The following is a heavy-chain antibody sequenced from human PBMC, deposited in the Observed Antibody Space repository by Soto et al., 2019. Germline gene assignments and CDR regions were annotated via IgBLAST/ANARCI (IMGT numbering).Heavy chain of an antibody. D-gene: IGHD6-19*01. V-gene: IGHV4-61*01. CDR3: ARLSAAWFDP. CDR1: GGSVSSGSYY. Sequence: LEILSLTCTVSGGSVSSGSYYWGWIRQPPGKGLEWIGYIYHSGSTNYNPSLKSRVTISVDTSKNQFSLSLTSVTAADTAVYYCARLSAAWFDPWGQGTLVTVSS. J-gene: IGHJ5*02. CDR2: IYHSGST.